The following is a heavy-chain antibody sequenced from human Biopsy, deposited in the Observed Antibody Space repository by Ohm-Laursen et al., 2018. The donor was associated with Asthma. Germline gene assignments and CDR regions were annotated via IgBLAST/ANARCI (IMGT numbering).Heavy chain of an antibody. D-gene: IGHD6-19*01. V-gene: IGHV1-2*04. J-gene: IGHJ3*02. CDR3: ASSIAVADSDAFDI. Sequence: GASVKVSCKTSGFPFTAYYIHWVRQAPGQGLEWMGWISLNTGDANLAQKFRGWVTMTRDTSISTAYLELSSLRSEDTAVYYCASSIAVADSDAFDIWGQGTMVTVSS. CDR2: ISLNTGDA. CDR1: GFPFTAYY.